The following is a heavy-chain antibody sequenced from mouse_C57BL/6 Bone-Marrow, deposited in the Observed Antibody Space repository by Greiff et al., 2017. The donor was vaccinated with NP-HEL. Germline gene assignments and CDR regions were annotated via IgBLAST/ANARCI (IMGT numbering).Heavy chain of an antibody. CDR2: IYPGDGDT. CDR3: ATRYDYDGGGFAY. V-gene: IGHV1-82*01. D-gene: IGHD2-4*01. Sequence: VQLQQSGPELVKPGASVKISCKASGYAFSSSWMNWVKQRPGKGLEWIGRIYPGDGDTNYNGKFTGKATLTADKSSSTAYMQLSSLTSEDSAVYFCATRYDYDGGGFAYWGQGTLVTVSA. J-gene: IGHJ3*01. CDR1: GYAFSSSW.